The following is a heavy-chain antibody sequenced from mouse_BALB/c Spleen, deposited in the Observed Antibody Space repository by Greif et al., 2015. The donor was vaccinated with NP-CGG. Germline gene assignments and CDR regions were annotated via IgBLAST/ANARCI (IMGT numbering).Heavy chain of an antibody. J-gene: IGHJ4*01. CDR1: GYTFTSYW. Sequence: VMLVESGAELAKPGASVKMSCKASGYTFTSYWMHWVKQRPGQGLEWIGYINPSTGYTEYNQKFKDKATLTADKSSSTAYMQLSSLTSEDSAVYYCARNYAMDYWGQGTSVTVSS. CDR2: INPSTGYT. CDR3: ARNYAMDY. V-gene: IGHV1-7*01.